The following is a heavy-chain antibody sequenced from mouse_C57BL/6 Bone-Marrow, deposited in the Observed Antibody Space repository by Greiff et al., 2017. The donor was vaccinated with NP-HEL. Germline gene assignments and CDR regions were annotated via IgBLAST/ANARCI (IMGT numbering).Heavy chain of an antibody. CDR2: IDPNSGGT. CDR1: GYTFTSYL. V-gene: IGHV1-72*01. CDR3: ARYYYGSSSFDY. J-gene: IGHJ2*01. Sequence: QVQLKQSGAELVKPGASVKLSCKASGYTFTSYLMHWVKQRPGRGLEWIGRIDPNSGGTKYNEKFKSKATLTVDKPSSTAYMQLNSLTSEDSAVSYCARYYYGSSSFDYWGQGTTLTVSS. D-gene: IGHD1-1*01.